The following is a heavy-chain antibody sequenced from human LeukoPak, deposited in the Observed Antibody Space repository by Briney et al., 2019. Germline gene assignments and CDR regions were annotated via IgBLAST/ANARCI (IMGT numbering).Heavy chain of an antibody. J-gene: IGHJ4*02. CDR2: INPNSGGT. V-gene: IGHV1-2*02. Sequence: GASVKVSCKASGYTFTGYYMHWVRQAPGQGLEWMGWINPNSGGTNYAQKFQGRVTMTRDTSISTAYMELSRLRSDDTAVYYCARGRIPIVGATTSDFDYWGQGTLVTVSS. CDR3: ARGRIPIVGATTSDFDY. D-gene: IGHD1-26*01. CDR1: GYTFTGYY.